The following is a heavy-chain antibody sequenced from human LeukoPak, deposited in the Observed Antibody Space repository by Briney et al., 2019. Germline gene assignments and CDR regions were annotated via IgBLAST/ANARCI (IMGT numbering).Heavy chain of an antibody. V-gene: IGHV3-48*01. CDR2: ITSSSGAI. CDR1: GFTFSSYS. Sequence: PGGSLRLSCAASGFTFSSYSMNWVRQAPGKGLEWISYITSSSGAIYYADSVKGRFTISRDNAKNSLYLQMNGLRAEDTAVHYCTRVEYGDYPGDYWGQGTLVTVSS. CDR3: TRVEYGDYPGDY. D-gene: IGHD4-17*01. J-gene: IGHJ4*02.